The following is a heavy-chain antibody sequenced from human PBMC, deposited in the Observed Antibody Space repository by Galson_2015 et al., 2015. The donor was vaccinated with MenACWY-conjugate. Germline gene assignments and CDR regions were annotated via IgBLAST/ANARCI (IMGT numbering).Heavy chain of an antibody. CDR3: ARGGQGLAAAEDNWFDP. CDR1: GFTFSSYW. Sequence: SLRLSCAASGFTFSSYWMHWVRQGPGKGLVWVSRINSDGNSTNYADSVKGRFTISRDNAKNTLYLQMNSLRAEDTAVYYCARGGQGLAAAEDNWFDPWGQGTLVTVSS. V-gene: IGHV3-74*01. D-gene: IGHD6-13*01. CDR2: INSDGNST. J-gene: IGHJ5*02.